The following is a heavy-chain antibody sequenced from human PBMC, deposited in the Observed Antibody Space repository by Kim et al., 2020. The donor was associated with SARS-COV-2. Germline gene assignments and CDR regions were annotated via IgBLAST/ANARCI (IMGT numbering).Heavy chain of an antibody. CDR1: GFPFSSYS. CDR2: ISSSSSYI. J-gene: IGHJ6*02. CDR3: GRGLGDYYYYGMDV. Sequence: GGSLRLSCAASGFPFSSYSMNWVRQAPGKGLEWVSSISSSSSYIYYADSVKGRFIISRDNTKNSLYLQMNSLRAEDTAVYYCGRGLGDYYYYGMDVWGQGPTVTVSS. V-gene: IGHV3-21*01.